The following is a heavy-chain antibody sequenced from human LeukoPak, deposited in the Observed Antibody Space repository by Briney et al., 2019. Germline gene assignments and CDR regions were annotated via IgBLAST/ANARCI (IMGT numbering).Heavy chain of an antibody. J-gene: IGHJ2*01. Sequence: SETLSLTCTVSGGSISSDDYWWGWIRQPPGRGLEWIGTIFYSGTTYYNPSLKSRVTISVDTSKNQFSLKLSSVTAADTAVYYCARAYDILTGYYPNWYFDLWGRGTLVTVSS. D-gene: IGHD3-9*01. V-gene: IGHV4-39*07. CDR3: ARAYDILTGYYPNWYFDL. CDR1: GGSISSDDYW. CDR2: IFYSGTT.